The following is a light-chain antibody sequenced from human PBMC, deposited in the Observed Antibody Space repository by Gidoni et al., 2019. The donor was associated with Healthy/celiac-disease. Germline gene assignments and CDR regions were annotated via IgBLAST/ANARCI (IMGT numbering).Light chain of an antibody. V-gene: IGKV1-33*01. CDR1: QDISNY. CDR3: QQYDNLPLT. Sequence: DIQMTQSPSYLSASVGDRVNITCQASQDISNYLNWYQKKPGKAPKLLIYDASNLETGVPSRFSGSGSGTDFTFTISSLQPEDIATYYCQQYDNLPLTFXGXTKVEIK. CDR2: DAS. J-gene: IGKJ4*01.